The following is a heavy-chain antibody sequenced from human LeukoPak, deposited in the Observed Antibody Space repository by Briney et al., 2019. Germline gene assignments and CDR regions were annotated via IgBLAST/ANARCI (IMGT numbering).Heavy chain of an antibody. J-gene: IGHJ4*02. CDR1: GFTFSSYS. CDR2: ISSSSSYI. D-gene: IGHD3-22*01. V-gene: IGHV3-21*01. CDR3: ARAAYYYDSSGYPY. Sequence: GGSLRLSCAASGFTFSSYSMTWVRQAPGKGLEWVSSISSSSSYIYYADSVKGRFTISRDNAKNSLYLQMNSLRAEDTAVYYCARAAYYYDSSGYPYWGQGTLVTVSS.